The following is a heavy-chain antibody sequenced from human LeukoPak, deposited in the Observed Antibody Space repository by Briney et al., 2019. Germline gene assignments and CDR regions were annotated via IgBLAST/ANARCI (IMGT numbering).Heavy chain of an antibody. CDR1: GYTFTSYD. CDR3: ARSSSSNYYYGMHV. Sequence: GASVKFSCKASGYTFTSYDINWVRQATGQGLERMGWMNPNSGNTVYAQKFQGRVTMTRNTSISTAYMELSSLRSEDTAVYYCARSSSSNYYYGMHVWGQGTTVTVSS. V-gene: IGHV1-8*01. CDR2: MNPNSGNT. D-gene: IGHD6-6*01. J-gene: IGHJ6*02.